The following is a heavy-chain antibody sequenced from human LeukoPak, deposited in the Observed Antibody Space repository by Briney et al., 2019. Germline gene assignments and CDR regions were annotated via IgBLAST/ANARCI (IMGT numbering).Heavy chain of an antibody. Sequence: PGGSLRLSCAASGFTFSSYSMNWVRQAPGKGLEWVSSITSSSSYIYYADSVKGRFTISRDNAKNSLYLQMNNLRAEDTAVYYCARILSGNYNDYWGQGTLVTVSS. CDR1: GFTFSSYS. D-gene: IGHD1-26*01. CDR2: ITSSSSYI. J-gene: IGHJ4*02. V-gene: IGHV3-21*01. CDR3: ARILSGNYNDY.